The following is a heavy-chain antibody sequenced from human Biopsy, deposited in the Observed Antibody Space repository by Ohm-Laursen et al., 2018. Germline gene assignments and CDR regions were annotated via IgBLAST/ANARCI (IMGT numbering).Heavy chain of an antibody. J-gene: IGHJ4*02. CDR2: IYYSGNT. D-gene: IGHD3-3*01. CDR3: ARQVDVWSGYVDY. Sequence: PSDTLSLTCTVSAGSISDSTYHWGWIRQSPGKGLEWIGNIYYSGNTDYSPSLKSRFTISVDTSNNQYSLKLRSVTAADTAVYYCARQVDVWSGYVDYWGQGTLVAVSS. CDR1: AGSISDSTYH. V-gene: IGHV4-39*01.